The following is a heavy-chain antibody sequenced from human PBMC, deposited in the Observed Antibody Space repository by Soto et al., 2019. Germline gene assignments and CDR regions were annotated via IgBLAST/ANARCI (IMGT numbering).Heavy chain of an antibody. D-gene: IGHD5-18*01. V-gene: IGHV3-73*01. CDR2: IRSKANSYAT. J-gene: IGHJ6*02. CDR1: GFTFSGSA. Sequence: GGSLRLSXAASGFTFSGSAMHWVRQASGKGLEWVGRIRSKANSYATAYAASVKGRFTISRDDSKNTAYLQMNSLKTEDTAVYYCTRKSRGYSYGYYYYYGMDVWGQGTTVTVSS. CDR3: TRKSRGYSYGYYYYYGMDV.